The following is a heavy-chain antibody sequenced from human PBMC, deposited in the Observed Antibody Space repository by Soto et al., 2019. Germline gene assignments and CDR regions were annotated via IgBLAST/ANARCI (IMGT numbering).Heavy chain of an antibody. CDR1: GGTFSSYA. D-gene: IGHD3-3*01. CDR2: IIPISATP. V-gene: IGHV1-69*13. CDR3: ARSASGTIFGVVILPPYYYYGMDV. J-gene: IGHJ6*02. Sequence: PVKVSCKASGGTFSSYAISWVRQPPGQGLEWMGGIIPISATPNYAQKFKGRVTITADESTSTAYMELSSLRSEDTAVYYCARSASGTIFGVVILPPYYYYGMDVWGQGTTVTVSS.